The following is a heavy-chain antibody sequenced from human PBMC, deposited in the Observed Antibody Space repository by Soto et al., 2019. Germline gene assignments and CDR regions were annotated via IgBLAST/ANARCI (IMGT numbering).Heavy chain of an antibody. J-gene: IGHJ5*02. V-gene: IGHV1-46*01. CDR2: INPSGGST. D-gene: IGHD3-22*01. CDR3: ARDPVKTYDSSGYYSGGWFDP. Sequence: VRQAPGQWLDWMGIINPSGGSTSYAQKFQVRVTMTRDTSTSTVYMELSSLRSEDTAVYYCARDPVKTYDSSGYYSGGWFDPWGQGTLVTVSS.